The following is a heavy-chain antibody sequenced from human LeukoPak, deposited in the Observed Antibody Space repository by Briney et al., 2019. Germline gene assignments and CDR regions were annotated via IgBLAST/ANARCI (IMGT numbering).Heavy chain of an antibody. CDR1: GGPIRSYY. J-gene: IGHJ6*02. V-gene: IGHV4-59*01. CDR3: ARVSAAGMEFHYGMDV. D-gene: IGHD6-13*01. CDR2: IHYSEST. Sequence: SETLSLTCTVSGGPIRSYYWSWMRQPPGKGLEWIGNIHYSESTNFNPSLKSRVAIAVDTSKNQFSLSMRSVTAADTAVYYCARVSAAGMEFHYGMDVWGQGTAVFVSS.